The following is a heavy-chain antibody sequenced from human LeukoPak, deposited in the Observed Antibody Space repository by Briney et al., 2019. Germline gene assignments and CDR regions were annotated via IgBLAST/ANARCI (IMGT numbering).Heavy chain of an antibody. CDR1: GFTFSSYA. CDR3: ARDREYYYDSSGLYYFDY. J-gene: IGHJ4*02. V-gene: IGHV3-30-3*01. CDR2: ISHDGSNK. Sequence: GRSLRLSCAASGFTFSSYAMHWVRQAPGKGLEWVAVISHDGSNKYYADSVKGRFNFSRDNSKNTLYLQMNSLRAEDTAVYYCARDREYYYDSSGLYYFDYWGQGTPVTVSS. D-gene: IGHD3-22*01.